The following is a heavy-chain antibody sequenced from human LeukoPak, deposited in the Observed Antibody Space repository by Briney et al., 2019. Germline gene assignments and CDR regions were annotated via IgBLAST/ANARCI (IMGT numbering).Heavy chain of an antibody. J-gene: IGHJ4*02. CDR2: IYYSGST. V-gene: IGHV4-59*01. CDR1: GGSISSYY. Sequence: SETLSLTCTVSGGSISSYYWSWIRQPPGKGLEWIGYIYYSGSTNYNPSLKSRVTISVDTSKNQFSLKLSSVTAADTAVYYCARARYRIAVAGTFDYWGQGTLVTVSS. CDR3: ARARYRIAVAGTFDY. D-gene: IGHD6-19*01.